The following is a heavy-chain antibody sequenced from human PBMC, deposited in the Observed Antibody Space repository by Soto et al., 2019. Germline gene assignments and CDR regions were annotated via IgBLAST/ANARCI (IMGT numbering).Heavy chain of an antibody. J-gene: IGHJ6*02. D-gene: IGHD6-6*01. Sequence: SETLSLTCTVSGGSISSYYWSWIRQPPGKGLEWIGYSYYTGSTNYNPSLKSRVTITVDTSKNQFSLNLSSVTAADTAVYDCARVSYSSSFSLAGIRMDVWGQGTTVTVSS. CDR1: GGSISSYY. CDR3: ARVSYSSSFSLAGIRMDV. CDR2: SYYTGST. V-gene: IGHV4-59*01.